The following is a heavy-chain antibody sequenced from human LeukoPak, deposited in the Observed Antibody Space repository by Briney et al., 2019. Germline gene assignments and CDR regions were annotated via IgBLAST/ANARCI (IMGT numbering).Heavy chain of an antibody. D-gene: IGHD6-13*01. CDR3: ARDLDPWGIAAAGSYYFDY. J-gene: IGHJ4*02. CDR2: ISAYNGNT. V-gene: IGHV1-18*01. CDR1: GYTFTSYG. Sequence: ASVKVSCKASGYTFTSYGISWVRQAPGQGLEWMGWISAYNGNTNYAQKLQGRVTMTTDTSTSPAYMELGSLRSDDTAVYYCARDLDPWGIAAAGSYYFDYWGQGTLVTVSS.